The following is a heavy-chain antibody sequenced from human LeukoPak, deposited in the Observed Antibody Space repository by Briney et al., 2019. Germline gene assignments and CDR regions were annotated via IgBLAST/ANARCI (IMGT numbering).Heavy chain of an antibody. J-gene: IGHJ5*02. D-gene: IGHD3-3*01. Sequence: GGSLRLSCAASGFTFSSYAMGWVRQAPGKGLEWVSAISGSGGSTYYADSVKGRFTISRDNAKNSLYLQMNSLRAEDTAVYYCARDYTIFGVAKFDPWGQGTLVTVSS. CDR1: GFTFSSYA. CDR3: ARDYTIFGVAKFDP. CDR2: ISGSGGST. V-gene: IGHV3-23*01.